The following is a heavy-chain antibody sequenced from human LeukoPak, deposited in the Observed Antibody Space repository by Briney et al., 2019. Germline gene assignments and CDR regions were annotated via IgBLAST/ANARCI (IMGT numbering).Heavy chain of an antibody. CDR3: ARDRRGSIAARRGGFDY. J-gene: IGHJ4*02. Sequence: GGSLRLSCAASGFTFSSYSMNWVRQAPGKGLEWVSYISSSSTIYYADSVKGRFTISRDNAKNSLYLQMNSLRAEDTAVYYCARDRRGSIAARRGGFDYWGQGTLVTVSS. V-gene: IGHV3-48*01. CDR2: ISSSSTI. CDR1: GFTFSSYS. D-gene: IGHD6-6*01.